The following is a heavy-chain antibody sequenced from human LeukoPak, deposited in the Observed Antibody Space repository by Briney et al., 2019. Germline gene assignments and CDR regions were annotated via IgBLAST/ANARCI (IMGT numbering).Heavy chain of an antibody. V-gene: IGHV4-59*01. CDR2: IYYSGST. Sequence: SETLSLTCTVFGGSISSYYWSWIRQPPGKGLEWIGYIYYSGSTNYNPSLKSRVTISVDTSKNQFSLKLSSVTAADTAVYYCARVAAGNFDYWGQGTLVTVSS. CDR3: ARVAAGNFDY. CDR1: GGSISSYY. J-gene: IGHJ4*02.